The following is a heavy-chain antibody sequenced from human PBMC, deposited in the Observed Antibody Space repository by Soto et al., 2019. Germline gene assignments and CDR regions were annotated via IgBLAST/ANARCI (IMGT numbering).Heavy chain of an antibody. V-gene: IGHV4-31*03. CDR3: ARDAPGAAPY. D-gene: IGHD6-13*01. CDR2: INYRGTT. J-gene: IGHJ4*02. CDR1: GGSINNGDYY. Sequence: QVQLQESGPGLVKPSQTLSLTCTVSGGSINNGDYYWNWIRQHPEKGLEWMGYINYRGTTFYSPSLKSRIIISVDTSKNQFSLKLSSVTAADKAVYYCARDAPGAAPYWGQGTLVTVSS.